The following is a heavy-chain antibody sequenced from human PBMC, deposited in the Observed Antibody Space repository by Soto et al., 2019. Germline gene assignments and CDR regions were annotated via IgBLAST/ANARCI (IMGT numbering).Heavy chain of an antibody. J-gene: IGHJ5*02. CDR2: ISSSSSTI. D-gene: IGHD3-22*01. CDR3: ARAKYCYDSHTGGWFDP. V-gene: IGHV3-48*04. Sequence: GGSLRLSCAASGFTFSSYSMNWVRQAPGKGLEWVSYISSSSSTIYYADSVKGRFTISRDNAKNSLYLQMNSLRAEDTAVYYCARAKYCYDSHTGGWFDPWGQGTLVTVSS. CDR1: GFTFSSYS.